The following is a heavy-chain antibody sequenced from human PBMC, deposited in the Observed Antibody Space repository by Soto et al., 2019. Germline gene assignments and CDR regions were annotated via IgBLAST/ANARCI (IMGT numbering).Heavy chain of an antibody. CDR3: GRSLYSSAY. J-gene: IGHJ4*02. V-gene: IGHV1-46*03. CDR1: GYTFTSFY. CDR2: INPSGGST. D-gene: IGHD6-19*01. Sequence: QVQLVQSGAEVKEPGASVKVSCKASGYTFTSFYMHWVRQAPGQGLEWMAIINPSGGSTNYAQKFRGKVTVTRDTSTSTVYMELSSLTSEDTAVYFCGRSLYSSAYWGQGTLVTVSS.